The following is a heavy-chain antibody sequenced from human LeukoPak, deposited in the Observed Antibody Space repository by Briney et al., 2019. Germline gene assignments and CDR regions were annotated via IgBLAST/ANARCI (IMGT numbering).Heavy chain of an antibody. CDR2: INQDGSDR. Sequence: GGSLRLSCTASGFTFSSYWMTWLRKAPGKGPEWVANINQDGSDRQYVDSVKGRFTISRENAKNSLYLQMNSLRAGDTAVYYCARGLDYYGSGGVDYWGQGTLVTVSS. CDR3: ARGLDYYGSGGVDY. V-gene: IGHV3-7*01. J-gene: IGHJ4*02. CDR1: GFTFSSYW. D-gene: IGHD3-10*01.